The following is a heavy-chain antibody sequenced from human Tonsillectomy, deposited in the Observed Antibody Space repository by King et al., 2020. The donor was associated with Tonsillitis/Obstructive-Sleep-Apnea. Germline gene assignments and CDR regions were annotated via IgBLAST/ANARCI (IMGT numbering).Heavy chain of an antibody. J-gene: IGHJ6*03. D-gene: IGHD3-3*01. CDR2: ICYSGDT. CDR1: GGSISSSSYY. CDR3: ARLGYDFWSGYYTKGFYYYYMDV. V-gene: IGHV4-39*01. Sequence: QLQESGPGLVKPSETLSLTCAVSGGSISSSSYYWGWIRQPPGKGLEWIGSICYSGDTYYNPSLKSRVTISVETSKNQFSLKLSSVTAADTAVYYCARLGYDFWSGYYTKGFYYYYMDVWGKGTTVTVSS.